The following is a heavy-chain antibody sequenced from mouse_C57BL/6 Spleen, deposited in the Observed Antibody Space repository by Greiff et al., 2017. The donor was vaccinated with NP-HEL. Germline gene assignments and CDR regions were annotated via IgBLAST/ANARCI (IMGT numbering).Heavy chain of an antibody. D-gene: IGHD2-1*01. Sequence: EVQLVESGGGLVKPGGSLKLSCAASGFTFSSYAMSWVRQTPEKRLEWVATISDGGSYTYYPDNVKGRFTISRDNAKNNLYLQMSHLKSEDTAMYYCARSHGNLFDDGGQGTTLTVSS. V-gene: IGHV5-4*01. CDR2: ISDGGSYT. CDR3: ARSHGNLFDD. J-gene: IGHJ2*01. CDR1: GFTFSSYA.